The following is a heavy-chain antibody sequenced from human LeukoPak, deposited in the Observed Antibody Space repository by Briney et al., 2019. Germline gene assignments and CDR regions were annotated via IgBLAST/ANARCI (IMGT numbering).Heavy chain of an antibody. CDR3: ARDEICAGNIAAAGSDY. D-gene: IGHD6-13*01. J-gene: IGHJ4*02. CDR2: MTTDGSYT. V-gene: IGHV3-21*06. Sequence: PGGSLRLSCAASGFTFGIYDMNWVRQAPGRGLEWVSSMTTDGSYTYYADSVRGRFTISRDNAKSSLFLQMNSLRADDTAVYYCARDEICAGNIAAAGSDYWGQGTLVTVSS. CDR1: GFTFGIYD.